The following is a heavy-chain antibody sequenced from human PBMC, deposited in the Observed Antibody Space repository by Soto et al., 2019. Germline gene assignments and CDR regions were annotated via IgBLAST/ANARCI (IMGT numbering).Heavy chain of an antibody. CDR3: ARDAYYSGSYFPSDY. Sequence: QVQLVESGGGVVQPGRPLRLSCAASGFTFSSYAMHWVRQAPGKGLEGVAVISYDGSNKYYADSVKGRFTISRDNSKNTLYLQMNSLRAEDTAVYYCARDAYYSGSYFPSDYWGQGTLVTVSS. CDR2: ISYDGSNK. CDR1: GFTFSSYA. D-gene: IGHD1-26*01. J-gene: IGHJ4*02. V-gene: IGHV3-30-3*01.